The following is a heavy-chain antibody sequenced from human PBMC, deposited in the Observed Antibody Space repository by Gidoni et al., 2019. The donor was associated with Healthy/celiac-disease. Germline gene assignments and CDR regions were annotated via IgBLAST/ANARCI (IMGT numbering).Heavy chain of an antibody. CDR2: ISSSGSTI. V-gene: IGHV3-11*01. CDR1: GFPFSDYF. D-gene: IGHD3-22*01. CDR3: ARATYYYDSSGYHDKSFDL. J-gene: IGHJ2*01. Sequence: QVQLVESGGGLVKPGGSLRLSCAASGFPFSDYFMSWIRQAPGKGLEWVSYISSSGSTIYYADSVKGRFTISRDNAKNSLYLQMNSLRAEDTAVYYCARATYYYDSSGYHDKSFDLWGRGTLVTVSS.